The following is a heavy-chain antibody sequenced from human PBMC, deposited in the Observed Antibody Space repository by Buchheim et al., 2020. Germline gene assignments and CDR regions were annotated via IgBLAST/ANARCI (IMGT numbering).Heavy chain of an antibody. CDR3: ARENLPHMITFGGVIVAYYYYGMDV. Sequence: QVQLVQSGAEVKKPGASVKVSCKASGYTFTSYYMHWVRQAPGQGLEWMGIINPSGGSTSYAQKFQGRVTMTRDTSTSTGYMELSSLRSEDTAVYYCARENLPHMITFGGVIVAYYYYGMDVWGQGTT. V-gene: IGHV1-46*01. D-gene: IGHD3-16*02. J-gene: IGHJ6*02. CDR2: INPSGGST. CDR1: GYTFTSYY.